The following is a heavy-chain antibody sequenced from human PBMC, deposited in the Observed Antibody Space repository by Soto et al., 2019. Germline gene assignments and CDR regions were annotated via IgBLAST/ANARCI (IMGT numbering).Heavy chain of an antibody. D-gene: IGHD2-15*01. V-gene: IGHV1-18*01. CDR3: ARGKLLPSGDYYYYYYMDV. CDR1: GYTFTSYG. CDR2: ISAYNGNT. J-gene: IGHJ6*03. Sequence: GASVKVSCKASGYTFTSYGISWVRQAPGQGLEWMGWISAYNGNTNYAQKLQGRVTMTTDTSTSTAYMELRSLRSDDTAVYYCARGKLLPSGDYYYYYYMDVWGKGTTVTVSS.